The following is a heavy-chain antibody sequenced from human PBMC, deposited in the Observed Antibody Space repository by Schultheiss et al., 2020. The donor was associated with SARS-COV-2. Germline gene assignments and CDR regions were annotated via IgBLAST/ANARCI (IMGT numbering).Heavy chain of an antibody. D-gene: IGHD2-2*03. CDR1: GFTFSSYA. CDR3: ARGGDCSSTSCYQVYWYFDL. V-gene: IGHV3-23*01. J-gene: IGHJ2*01. Sequence: GGSLRLSCAASGFTFSSYAMSWVRQAPGKGLEWVSAISGSGGSTYYADSVKGRFTISRDNAKNSLYLQMNSLRAEDTAVYYCARGGDCSSTSCYQVYWYFDLWGRGTLVTVSS. CDR2: ISGSGGST.